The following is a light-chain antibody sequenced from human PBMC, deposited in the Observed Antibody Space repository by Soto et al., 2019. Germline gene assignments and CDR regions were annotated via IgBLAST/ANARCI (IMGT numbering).Light chain of an antibody. V-gene: IGLV1-44*01. J-gene: IGLJ3*02. CDR3: ASWDDSLNGVV. CDR2: GKN. CDR1: SSNIGSST. Sequence: QSVLTQPPSASGTPGQRVTISCSGSSSNIGSSTVSWYQQLPGTAPKLLMYGKNQRPSGVPDRFSGSKSGTSASLAISGLHSEDEADYYCASWDDSLNGVVFGGGTQLTVL.